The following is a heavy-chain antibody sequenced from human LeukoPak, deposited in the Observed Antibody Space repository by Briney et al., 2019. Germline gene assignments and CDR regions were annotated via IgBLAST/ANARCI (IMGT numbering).Heavy chain of an antibody. Sequence: ASVKVSCKASGYTFTSYYMHWVRQAPGQGLEWMGIINPSGGSTSYAQKFQGRVTMTRNTSISTAYMELSSLRSEDTAVYYCARDSSGYCSGGSCQTYYYMDVWGKGTTVTISS. J-gene: IGHJ6*03. CDR3: ARDSSGYCSGGSCQTYYYMDV. CDR2: INPSGGST. CDR1: GYTFTSYY. V-gene: IGHV1-46*01. D-gene: IGHD2-15*01.